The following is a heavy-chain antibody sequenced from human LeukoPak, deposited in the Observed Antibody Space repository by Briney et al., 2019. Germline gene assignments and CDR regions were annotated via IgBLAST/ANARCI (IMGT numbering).Heavy chain of an antibody. CDR1: GYTFTSYD. Sequence: ASVKVSCKASGYTFTSYDINWVRQAPGQGLEWMGWINPNSGGTNYAQKFQGRVTMTRDTSISTAYMELSRLRSDDTAVYYCAVSIAVAGTPLPYFDYWGQGTLVTVSS. CDR3: AVSIAVAGTPLPYFDY. CDR2: INPNSGGT. J-gene: IGHJ4*02. V-gene: IGHV1-2*02. D-gene: IGHD6-19*01.